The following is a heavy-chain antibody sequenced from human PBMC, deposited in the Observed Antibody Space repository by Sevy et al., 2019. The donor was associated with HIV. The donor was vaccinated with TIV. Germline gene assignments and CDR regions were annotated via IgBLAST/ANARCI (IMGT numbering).Heavy chain of an antibody. J-gene: IGHJ4*02. CDR2: IYYSAST. D-gene: IGHD3-22*01. Sequence: SVTVSLTCTVSGGSISSYYWSWNRQPPGKGLAWIGYIYYSASTNYNPYLKSRVTISVDTSKNQFSLKLSSVTAADTALYYCARLSVASGYATTYYFDYWGQGTVVAVSS. V-gene: IGHV4-59*08. CDR3: ARLSVASGYATTYYFDY. CDR1: GGSISSYY.